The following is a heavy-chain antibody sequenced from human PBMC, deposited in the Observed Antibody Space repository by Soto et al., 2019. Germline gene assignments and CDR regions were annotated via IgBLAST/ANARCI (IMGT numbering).Heavy chain of an antibody. J-gene: IGHJ5*02. CDR2: IYYSGST. CDR1: GGSVRSGSYY. D-gene: IGHD3-3*01. V-gene: IGHV4-61*01. Sequence: PSETLSLTCTVSGGSVRSGSYYWSWIRQPPGKGLEWIGYIYYSGSTNYNPSLKSRFTISVDTSKNQFSLKLRSVTAAETAVYCCAREGYFDFSSGYLDPGHWFDPRGQGTPVIVSA. CDR3: AREGYFDFSSGYLDPGHWFDP.